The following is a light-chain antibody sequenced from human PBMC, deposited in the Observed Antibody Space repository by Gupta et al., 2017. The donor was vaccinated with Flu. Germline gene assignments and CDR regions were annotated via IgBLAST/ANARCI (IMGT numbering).Light chain of an antibody. CDR2: EVT. Sequence: QSALTQPASVSGSPGQSITISCTGTSSDIGGYNYVSWYLQHPGKAPKLMISEVTYRPSGVSNRCSGSKSGDTASLTVSGLQAEDEDYYFCGSYTSSPTWVFGGGTKLTVL. CDR3: GSYTSSPTWV. V-gene: IGLV2-14*01. J-gene: IGLJ3*02. CDR1: SSDIGGYNY.